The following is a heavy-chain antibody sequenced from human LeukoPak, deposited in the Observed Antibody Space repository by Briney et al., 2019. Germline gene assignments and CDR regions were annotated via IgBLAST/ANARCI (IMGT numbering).Heavy chain of an antibody. CDR3: AKKGYYDGSGYYMYYLDH. Sequence: GGSLRLSCAASGFTFSIYAMSWVRQAPGKGLEWVSAISGSGGTAYYADSVKGRFTISRDNSKNTLYLQMNSLRAEDTAVYYCAKKGYYDGSGYYMYYLDHWGQGTLVTVSS. CDR2: ISGSGGTA. CDR1: GFTFSIYA. J-gene: IGHJ4*02. V-gene: IGHV3-23*01. D-gene: IGHD3-22*01.